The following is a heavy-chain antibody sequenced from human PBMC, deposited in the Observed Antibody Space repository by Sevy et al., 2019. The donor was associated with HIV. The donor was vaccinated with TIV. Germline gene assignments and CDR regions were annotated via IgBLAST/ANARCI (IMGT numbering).Heavy chain of an antibody. CDR2: IIPIFATV. CDR1: GGTFRQFP. Sequence: ASVKVSCKASGGTFRQFPISWVRQAPGQGLEWMGGIIPIFATVNYAEKFQGRVTITADESTSTGYMELSSLRSEDTAIYFGARGDNALDRPKFPAIYHYDLDVWGQGTTVTVSS. CDR3: ARGDNALDRPKFPAIYHYDLDV. J-gene: IGHJ6*02. D-gene: IGHD2-2*03. V-gene: IGHV1-69*13.